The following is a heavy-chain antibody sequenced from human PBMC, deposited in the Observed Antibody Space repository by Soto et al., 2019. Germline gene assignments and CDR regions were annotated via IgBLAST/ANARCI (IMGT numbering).Heavy chain of an antibody. CDR1: GGSFSGYY. D-gene: IGHD6-13*01. CDR2: INHSGST. V-gene: IGHV4-34*01. Sequence: PSETLSLTCAVYGGSFSGYYWSWIRQPPGKGLEWIGEINHSGSTNYNPSLKSRVTISVDTSKNQFSLKLSSVTAADTAVYYCAKGLTFGSWYSVYYYYGMDVWAQGTTVTVSS. CDR3: AKGLTFGSWYSVYYYYGMDV. J-gene: IGHJ6*02.